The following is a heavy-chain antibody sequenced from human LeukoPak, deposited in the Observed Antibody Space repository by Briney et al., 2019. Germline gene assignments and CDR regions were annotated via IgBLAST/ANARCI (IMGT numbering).Heavy chain of an antibody. CDR1: GDSVSRNSAA. Sequence: SQTLSLTCAISGDSVSRNSAAWNWIRQSPSRGLEWLGRTDSRSQWYSEYAVSVKSRITINPDTSKNQFSLQLNSVIPEDTAIYYCARGIYFTFDAWGQGILVTVSS. V-gene: IGHV6-1*01. CDR2: TDSRSQWYS. J-gene: IGHJ5*02. CDR3: ARGIYFTFDA. D-gene: IGHD2/OR15-2a*01.